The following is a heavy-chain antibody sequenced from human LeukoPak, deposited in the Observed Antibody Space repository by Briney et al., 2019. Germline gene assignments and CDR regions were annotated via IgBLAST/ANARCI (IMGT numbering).Heavy chain of an antibody. CDR2: INPNSGGT. J-gene: IGHJ4*02. Sequence: SVKLSCKASGYTFTGYYMHWVRQAPGQGLEWMGWINPNSGGTNYAQKFQGRVTMTRDTSISTAYMELSRLRSDDTAVYYCARDSGREVDGSGTHYKANYWGQGTLVTDSS. CDR1: GYTFTGYY. D-gene: IGHD3-10*01. CDR3: ARDSGREVDGSGTHYKANY. V-gene: IGHV1-2*02.